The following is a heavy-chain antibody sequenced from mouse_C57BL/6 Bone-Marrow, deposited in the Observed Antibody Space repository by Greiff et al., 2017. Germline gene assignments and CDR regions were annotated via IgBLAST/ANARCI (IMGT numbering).Heavy chain of an antibody. J-gene: IGHJ2*02. CDR2: ISPYNGGI. Sequence: EVQLQQSGPVLVKPGASVKMSCKASGYTFTDYYMNWVKQSHGKSLEWIGVISPYNGGISYNQKFKGKATLTVDKSSSTAYMELNSLRSGDSAVYYCARVYGKKDYFDYWGQGTSLTVSS. CDR1: GYTFTDYY. V-gene: IGHV1-19*01. D-gene: IGHD2-1*01. CDR3: ARVYGKKDYFDY.